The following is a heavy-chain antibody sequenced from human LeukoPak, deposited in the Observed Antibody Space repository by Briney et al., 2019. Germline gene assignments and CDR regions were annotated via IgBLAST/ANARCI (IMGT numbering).Heavy chain of an antibody. V-gene: IGHV3-11*01. J-gene: IGHJ5*01. CDR1: GITLSDYY. D-gene: IGHD2-21*02. CDR3: VRDVTGWPNWFDS. CDR2: ISSSSSTL. Sequence: PGGSLRLSCAASGITLSDYYMTWIRQAPGKGLEWVSYISSSSSTLSYADSVKGRFTISRDNAKNSLFLQMNSLRAEDTAVYYCVRDVTGWPNWFDSWGQGTLVTVSS.